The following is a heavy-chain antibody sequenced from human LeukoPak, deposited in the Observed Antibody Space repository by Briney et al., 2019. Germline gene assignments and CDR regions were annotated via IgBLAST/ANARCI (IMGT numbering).Heavy chain of an antibody. Sequence: PSETLSLTCTVSGGSISSYYWSWIRQPPGKGLEWIGRIYTSGSTNYNPSLKSRVTISVDTSKNQFSLKLSSVTAADTAVYYCARDSPNYDFWSGTYYYYMDVWGKGTTVTVSS. D-gene: IGHD3-3*01. J-gene: IGHJ6*03. CDR2: IYTSGST. CDR3: ARDSPNYDFWSGTYYYYMDV. V-gene: IGHV4-4*08. CDR1: GGSISSYY.